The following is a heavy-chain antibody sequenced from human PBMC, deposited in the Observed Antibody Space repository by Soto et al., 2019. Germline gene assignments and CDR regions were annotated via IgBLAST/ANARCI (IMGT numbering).Heavy chain of an antibody. CDR2: INSNGGTT. Sequence: HPGGSLRLSCAASGFTFSTYAMHWVRQAPGKGLEYVSAINSNGGTTYYADSVKGRFTISRDNSNNTLYLQMGSLRAEDMAIYYCARGRNTYCSSASCYVIDAYDIWGQGTMVTVSS. V-gene: IGHV3-64*02. D-gene: IGHD2-2*01. CDR1: GFTFSTYA. CDR3: ARGRNTYCSSASCYVIDAYDI. J-gene: IGHJ3*02.